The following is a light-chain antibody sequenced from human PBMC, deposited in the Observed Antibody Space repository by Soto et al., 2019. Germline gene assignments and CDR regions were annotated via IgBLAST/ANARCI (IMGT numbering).Light chain of an antibody. CDR3: CSYASSGTYV. CDR1: SSDVGSYNL. V-gene: IGLV2-23*01. CDR2: EGS. Sequence: QSALTQPASVSGSPGQSITISCTGTSSDVGSYNLVSWYQQHPGKAPKLMIYEGSKRPSGISSRFSGSKSGNTTSLTISGLQAEDEADFYCCSYASSGTYVFGTGTKLTVL. J-gene: IGLJ1*01.